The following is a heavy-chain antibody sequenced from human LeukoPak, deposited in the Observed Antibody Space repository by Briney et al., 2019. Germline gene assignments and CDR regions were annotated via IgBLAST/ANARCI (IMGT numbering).Heavy chain of an antibody. CDR3: SGHGEWLGDPRDWYCDY. CDR1: GCSISSYY. V-gene: IGHV4-59*08. J-gene: IGHJ4*02. CDR2: IYYSGST. Sequence: SETLSLTCTVSGCSISSYYWSWIRQPPGKGLEWVGYIYYSGSTKYNPSPKSRGIISVDTYNNNISLKQSSVPAADTTAYYYSGHGEWLGDPRDWYCDYWGKGTLVTVP. D-gene: IGHD3-10*01.